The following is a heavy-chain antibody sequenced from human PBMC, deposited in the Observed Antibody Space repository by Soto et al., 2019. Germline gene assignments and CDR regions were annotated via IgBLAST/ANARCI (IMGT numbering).Heavy chain of an antibody. CDR1: GDSISSTNYY. CDR3: ARRSTIFGEYYFDY. V-gene: IGHV4-39*07. J-gene: IGHJ4*02. CDR2: INYSGST. Sequence: SETLSLTYTLSGDSISSTNYYRCWIRHPPGKRMEWIEGINYSGSTYYNPSLKSRVTISVDTSKNQFSLKLSSVTAADTAVYYCARRSTIFGEYYFDYWGQG. D-gene: IGHD3-3*01.